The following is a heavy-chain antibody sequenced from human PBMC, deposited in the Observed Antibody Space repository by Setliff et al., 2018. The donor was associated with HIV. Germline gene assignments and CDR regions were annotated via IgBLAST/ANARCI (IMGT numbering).Heavy chain of an antibody. CDR3: ARVSGATRDYYYYYMDV. J-gene: IGHJ6*03. Sequence: GGSLRLSCGASGFSIVSYAMHWVRQAPGKGLEWVAVIWYDGSNKYYADSVKGRFTISRDNSKNTLYLQMNSLRAEDTAVYYCARVSGATRDYYYYYMDVWGKGTTVTVSS. V-gene: IGHV3-33*08. CDR2: IWYDGSNK. CDR1: GFSIVSYA. D-gene: IGHD1-26*01.